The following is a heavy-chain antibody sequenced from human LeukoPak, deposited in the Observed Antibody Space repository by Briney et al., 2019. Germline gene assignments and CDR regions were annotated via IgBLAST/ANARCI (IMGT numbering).Heavy chain of an antibody. J-gene: IGHJ4*02. CDR2: INPNSGGT. V-gene: IGHV1-2*02. CDR3: ARALRGGSYLSPNYFDY. CDR1: GYTFTGYY. Sequence: GASVKVSCKASGYTFTGYYMHWVRQAPGQGLEWMGWINPNSGGTNYAQKFQGRVTMTRDTSISTAYMELSRLRSDDTDVYYCARALRGGSYLSPNYFDYWGQGTLVTVSS. D-gene: IGHD1-26*01.